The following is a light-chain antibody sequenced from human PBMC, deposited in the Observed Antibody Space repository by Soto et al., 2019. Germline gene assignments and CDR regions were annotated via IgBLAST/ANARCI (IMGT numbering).Light chain of an antibody. J-gene: IGKJ4*01. V-gene: IGKV1-12*01. CDR2: TAS. CDR3: QQGNSFPLT. Sequence: DIQRTQSPSSVSASVGDTVTITCRASQGISSWLAWYQQKPGRAPKLLIYTASSLQGGAPSRFTGSGSGTDFTLTITSLQPDDIAVYYCQQGNSFPLTFGGGTKVDIK. CDR1: QGISSW.